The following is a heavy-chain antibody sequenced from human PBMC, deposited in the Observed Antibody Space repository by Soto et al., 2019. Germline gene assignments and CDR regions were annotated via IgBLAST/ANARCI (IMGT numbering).Heavy chain of an antibody. V-gene: IGHV5-51*01. CDR2: IYPGDSDT. D-gene: IGHD3-16*01. Sequence: GEXLKISCKGSGYSFTSYWIGWVRQMPGKGLKWMGIIYPGDSDTRYSPSFQGQVTISADKSTSTAYLQWSSLKASDTAMYYCATSYYDYIWGRPRRLGAFDIWGKGTMVTVSS. CDR1: GYSFTSYW. J-gene: IGHJ3*02. CDR3: ATSYYDYIWGRPRRLGAFDI.